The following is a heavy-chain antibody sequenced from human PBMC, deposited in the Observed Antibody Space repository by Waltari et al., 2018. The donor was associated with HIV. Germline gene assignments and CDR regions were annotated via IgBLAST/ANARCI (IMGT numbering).Heavy chain of an antibody. CDR3: ARDGLSAAADVNWFDP. CDR1: GYTFTGYY. V-gene: IGHV1-2*02. D-gene: IGHD6-13*01. J-gene: IGHJ5*02. Sequence: QVQLVQSGAEVKKPGASVKVSCKASGYTFTGYYMHWVRQAPGQGLEWLGLINPNPGATNYAQKFQRRFTMTRDTSISTAYMELSRLRSDDTAVYYCARDGLSAAADVNWFDPWGQGTLVTVSS. CDR2: INPNPGAT.